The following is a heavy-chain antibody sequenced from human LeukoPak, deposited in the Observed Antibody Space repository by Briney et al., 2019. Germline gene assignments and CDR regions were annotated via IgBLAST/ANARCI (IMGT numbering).Heavy chain of an antibody. CDR2: IYSGGST. CDR1: GFTVSSNY. J-gene: IGHJ6*03. CDR3: WGYCSGGSCPYSYYYYYMDV. D-gene: IGHD2-15*01. V-gene: IGHV3-66*02. Sequence: GGSLRLSCAASGFTVSSNYMSWVRQAPGKGLEWVSVIYSGGSTYYADSVKGRFTISRDNSKNTLYLQMNSLRAEDTAVYYCWGYCSGGSCPYSYYYYYMDVWGKGTTVTVSS.